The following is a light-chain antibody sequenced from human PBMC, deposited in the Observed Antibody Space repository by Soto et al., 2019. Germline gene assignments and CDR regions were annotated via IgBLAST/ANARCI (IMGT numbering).Light chain of an antibody. CDR3: SSYTSSSTYVV. CDR1: SSDVGGYNY. V-gene: IGLV2-14*01. Sequence: QSVLTQPASVSGSPGQSITISCTGTSSDVGGYNYVSWYQQHPGKAPKLMIYDVSNRLSGVSNRFSGSKSGNTASLTISGLQAEDEADYSCSSYTSSSTYVVFGGGTKLTVL. J-gene: IGLJ2*01. CDR2: DVS.